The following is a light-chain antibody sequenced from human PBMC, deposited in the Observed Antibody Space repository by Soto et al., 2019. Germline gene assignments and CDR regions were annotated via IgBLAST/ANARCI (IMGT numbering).Light chain of an antibody. J-gene: IGKJ5*01. CDR2: GAA. CDR1: QSIRNA. V-gene: IGKV1-6*01. Sequence: AIQMTQSPSSLSASVGDRVTISCRTSQSIRNALGWYQQKPGKPPKGLLYGAANIQSGGPPGWSGSGAGTDFTLTISSLEPEEFAVYYCQQRSNWPPITFGQGTRLENK. CDR3: QQRSNWPPIT.